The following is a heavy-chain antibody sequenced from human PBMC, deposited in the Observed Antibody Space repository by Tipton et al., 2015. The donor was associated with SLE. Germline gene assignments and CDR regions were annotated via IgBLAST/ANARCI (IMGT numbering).Heavy chain of an antibody. CDR3: AKEPQGVRGVYFDY. D-gene: IGHD3-10*01. Sequence: GSLRLSCAASGFTFSSYEMNWVRQAPGKGLEWVSAISGSGGSTYYADSVKGRFTISRDNSKNTLYLQMNSLRAEDTAVYYCAKEPQGVRGVYFDYWGQGTLVTVSS. J-gene: IGHJ4*02. CDR1: GFTFSSYE. V-gene: IGHV3-23*01. CDR2: ISGSGGST.